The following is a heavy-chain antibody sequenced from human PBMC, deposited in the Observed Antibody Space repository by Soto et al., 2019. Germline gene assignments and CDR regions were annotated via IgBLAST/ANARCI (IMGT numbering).Heavy chain of an antibody. CDR3: ARDGFFGRSGYFDY. D-gene: IGHD3-3*01. Sequence: SETLSLTCTVSGGSISSGCYYWSWIRQHPGKGLEWIGYIYHSGSTYYNPSLKSRVTISVDRSKNQFSLRLTSVTAADTAVYYCARDGFFGRSGYFDYWGQGTPVTVSS. CDR1: GGSISSGCYY. CDR2: IYHSGST. J-gene: IGHJ4*02. V-gene: IGHV4-30-4*08.